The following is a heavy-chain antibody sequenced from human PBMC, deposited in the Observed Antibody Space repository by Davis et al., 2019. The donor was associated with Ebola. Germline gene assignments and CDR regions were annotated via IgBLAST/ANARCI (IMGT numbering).Heavy chain of an antibody. J-gene: IGHJ4*02. V-gene: IGHV5-51*01. CDR1: GDSFTSYW. CDR3: ARQEWELLRYFDY. Sequence: GESLKISCKASGDSFTSYWIGWVRQMPGKGLEWMGIIYPGDSDTRYSPSFQGQVTISADKSISTAYLQWSSLKASDTAMYYCARQEWELLRYFDYWGQGTLVTVSS. D-gene: IGHD1-26*01. CDR2: IYPGDSDT.